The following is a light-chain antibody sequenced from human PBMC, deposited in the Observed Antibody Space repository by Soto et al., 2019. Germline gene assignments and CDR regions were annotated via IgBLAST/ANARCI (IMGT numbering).Light chain of an antibody. V-gene: IGKV3-15*01. Sequence: EIVMTQSPATLSVSPGERATLSCRASQSVGSNLAWYQQKAGQAPRLLIDGASTRATGIPARFSGGGSGTEFTLTISSLQSEDFAVYYCQHFNNWPRTFGQGTKV. J-gene: IGKJ1*01. CDR3: QHFNNWPRT. CDR1: QSVGSN. CDR2: GAS.